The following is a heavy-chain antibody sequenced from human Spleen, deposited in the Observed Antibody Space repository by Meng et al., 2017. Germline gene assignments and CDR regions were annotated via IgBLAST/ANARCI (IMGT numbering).Heavy chain of an antibody. D-gene: IGHD3-10*01. J-gene: IGHJ4*02. CDR3: ARRTRLSSGSYPYYFDY. V-gene: IGHV5-51*01. CDR2: IYPDDSDT. CDR1: GYSFTSYW. Sequence: GGSLRLSCKGSGYSFTSYWIGWVRQMPGKGLEWMGIIYPDDSDTRYSTSFQGQVTISADKSISTAYLQWSSLKASDTAMYYCARRTRLSSGSYPYYFDYWGRGTLVTVSS.